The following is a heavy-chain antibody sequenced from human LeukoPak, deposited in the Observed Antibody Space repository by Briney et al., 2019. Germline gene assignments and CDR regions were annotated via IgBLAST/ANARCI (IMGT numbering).Heavy chain of an antibody. Sequence: GASVKVSCKASGGTFGSYAISWVRQAPGQGLEWMGGIVPIFGSANYAQKFQGRVTITADESTTTAYMELTGLRSEDTAVYYCAKDEGVASRWFDPWGQGTLVTVSS. J-gene: IGHJ5*02. D-gene: IGHD5-12*01. V-gene: IGHV1-69*13. CDR2: IVPIFGSA. CDR3: AKDEGVASRWFDP. CDR1: GGTFGSYA.